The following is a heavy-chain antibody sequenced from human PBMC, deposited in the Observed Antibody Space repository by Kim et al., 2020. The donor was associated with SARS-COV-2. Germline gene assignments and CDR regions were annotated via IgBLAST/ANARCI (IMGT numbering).Heavy chain of an antibody. CDR3: AKGRYCSSTSCLYNWFDP. Sequence: GGSLRLSCAASGFTFSSYAMSWVRQAPGKGLEWVSAISGSGGSTYYADSVKGRFTISRDNSKNTLYLQMNSLRAEDTAVYYCAKGRYCSSTSCLYNWFDPWGQGTLVTVSS. J-gene: IGHJ5*02. CDR1: GFTFSSYA. D-gene: IGHD2-2*01. V-gene: IGHV3-23*01. CDR2: ISGSGGST.